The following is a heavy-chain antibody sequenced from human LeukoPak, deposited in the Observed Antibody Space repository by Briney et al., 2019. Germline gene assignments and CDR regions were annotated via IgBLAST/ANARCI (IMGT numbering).Heavy chain of an antibody. D-gene: IGHD3-10*01. CDR2: IYYSGSP. J-gene: IGHJ5*02. Sequence: PSETLSLTCSVSGDSISTSSYYWGWIRQPPGKGLEWIGSIYYSGSPYYNPSLKSRVTISVDTSKKQFSLKLSSVTAADTAVYYCARHVGFITMVRGVINNNWFDPWGQGTLVTVSS. CDR3: ARHVGFITMVRGVINNNWFDP. CDR1: GDSISTSSYY. V-gene: IGHV4-39*01.